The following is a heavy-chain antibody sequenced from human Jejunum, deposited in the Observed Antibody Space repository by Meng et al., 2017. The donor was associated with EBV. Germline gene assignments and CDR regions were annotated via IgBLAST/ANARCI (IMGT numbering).Heavy chain of an antibody. CDR2: INQVGST. D-gene: IGHD1-14*01. Sequence: QVELQESGPGRGKPSGPLSLTCAVSTDFISSYEWWSWVRQPPGKGLEWLGEINQVGSTYYNPSLKSRVTISIDTSKRQFSLRLNSMTAADTAVYYCARASSERLLDYWGQGTLVTVSS. CDR3: ARASSERLLDY. V-gene: IGHV4-4*02. J-gene: IGHJ4*02. CDR1: TDFISSYEW.